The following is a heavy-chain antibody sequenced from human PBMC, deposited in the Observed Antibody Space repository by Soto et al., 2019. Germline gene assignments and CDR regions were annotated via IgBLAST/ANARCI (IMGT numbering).Heavy chain of an antibody. CDR2: MYNTGST. V-gene: IGHV4-61*08. Sequence: SETLSLTCTVSGGSISSSGYYWGWIRQPPGKGLEWIGYMYNTGSTIYNPSLKSRVTISVDTSKNQFSLKLNSVTAADTAVYYCARDLWGYCGADCYPLDVWGQGTTVTVSS. J-gene: IGHJ6*02. CDR1: GGSISSSGYY. CDR3: ARDLWGYCGADCYPLDV. D-gene: IGHD2-21*02.